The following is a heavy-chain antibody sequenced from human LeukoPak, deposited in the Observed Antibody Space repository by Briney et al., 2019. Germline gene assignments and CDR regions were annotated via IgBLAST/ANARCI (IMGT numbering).Heavy chain of an antibody. CDR2: ISFDGSQK. CDR3: SKDLTSDFGGDLDP. CDR1: GFTFSSYG. Sequence: GGSLRLSCAASGFTFSSYGMHWVRQAPGKGLEWVALISFDGSQKYYADSVKGRFTISRENSKSTVYLQMNSLRVEDAAVYYCSKDLTSDFGGDLDPWGQGTLVTVSS. V-gene: IGHV3-30*02. D-gene: IGHD3-10*01. J-gene: IGHJ5*02.